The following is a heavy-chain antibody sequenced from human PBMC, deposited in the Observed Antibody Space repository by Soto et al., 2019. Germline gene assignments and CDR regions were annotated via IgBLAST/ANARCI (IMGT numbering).Heavy chain of an antibody. D-gene: IGHD1-26*01. Sequence: RALVKVSCKASGYTFTVYYMHWVRQAPGQGLEWMGWINPKSGGTMYPQKFQGRVTMTWDTSISTAYMALTRLRSDDTAVYYCARDLAKGGGSAGFDYWGQGTLVTVSS. V-gene: IGHV1-2*02. CDR2: INPKSGGT. J-gene: IGHJ4*02. CDR3: ARDLAKGGGSAGFDY. CDR1: GYTFTVYY.